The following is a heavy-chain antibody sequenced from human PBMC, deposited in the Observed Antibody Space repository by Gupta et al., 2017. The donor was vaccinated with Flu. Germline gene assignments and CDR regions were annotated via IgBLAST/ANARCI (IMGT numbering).Heavy chain of an antibody. J-gene: IGHJ5*02. D-gene: IGHD2-2*01. CDR3: ARHRCTSSPCYHQRWFDP. CDR2: IYFSGST. CDR1: Y. V-gene: IGHV4-59*08. Sequence: YWSWIRQPPGKGLEWIGYIYFSGSTNYNPSLKSRVTMSVDTSKNQFSLKLTSVTAADTAVYYCARHRCTSSPCYHQRWFDPWGQGTLVTVSS.